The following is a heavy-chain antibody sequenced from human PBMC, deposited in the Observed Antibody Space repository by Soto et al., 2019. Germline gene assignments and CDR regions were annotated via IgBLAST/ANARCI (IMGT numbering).Heavy chain of an antibody. CDR1: GFTFSSYA. J-gene: IGHJ4*02. D-gene: IGHD4-17*01. V-gene: IGHV3-30-3*01. CDR2: ISYDGSNK. Sequence: QVQLVESGGGVVQPGRSLRLSCAASGFTFSSYAMHWVRQAPGKGLEWVAVISYDGSNKYYADSVKGRFTISRDNSKNTLYLQMNSLGAEDTAVYYCASGGDYFDYWGQGTLVTVSS. CDR3: ASGGDYFDY.